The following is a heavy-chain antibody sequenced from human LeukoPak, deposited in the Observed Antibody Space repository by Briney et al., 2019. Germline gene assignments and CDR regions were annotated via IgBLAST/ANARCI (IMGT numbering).Heavy chain of an antibody. D-gene: IGHD3-10*01. CDR2: IYHSGST. Sequence: SSETLSLTCAVYGGSFSGYYWSWIRQPPGKGLEWIGSIYHSGSTYYNPSLKSRVTISVDTSKNQFSLKLSSVTAADTAVYYCARLSYYYGSGSFNSPLYYYYYMDVWGKGTTVTISS. J-gene: IGHJ6*03. V-gene: IGHV4-34*01. CDR3: ARLSYYYGSGSFNSPLYYYYYMDV. CDR1: GGSFSGYY.